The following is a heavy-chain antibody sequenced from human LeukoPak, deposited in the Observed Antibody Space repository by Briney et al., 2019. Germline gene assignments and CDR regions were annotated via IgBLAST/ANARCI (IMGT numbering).Heavy chain of an antibody. D-gene: IGHD2/OR15-2a*01. Sequence: KVSCKASGGPFSSYSISWVRQAPGQGLEWMGGVVPTFGTTNVAQKFQGRLTITADKSSNTAYMDLTSLRDDDTAVYFCASSGQMLWDPYYFPSWGQGSLVTVSS. CDR3: ASSGQMLWDPYYFPS. CDR1: GGPFSSYS. J-gene: IGHJ4*02. CDR2: VVPTFGTT. V-gene: IGHV1-69*06.